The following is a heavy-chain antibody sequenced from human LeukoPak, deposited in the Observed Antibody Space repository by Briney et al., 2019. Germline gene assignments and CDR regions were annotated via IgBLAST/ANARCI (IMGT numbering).Heavy chain of an antibody. Sequence: PSETLSLTCAVYGGSFSGYYWSWIRQPPGKGLEWIGEINHSGSTYYNPSLKSRVTISVDTSKNQFSLKLSSVTAADTAVYYCARGGTKYCSGGSCYFRAWGQGTLVTVSS. CDR2: INHSGST. J-gene: IGHJ5*02. D-gene: IGHD2-15*01. CDR3: ARGGTKYCSGGSCYFRA. CDR1: GGSFSGYY. V-gene: IGHV4-34*01.